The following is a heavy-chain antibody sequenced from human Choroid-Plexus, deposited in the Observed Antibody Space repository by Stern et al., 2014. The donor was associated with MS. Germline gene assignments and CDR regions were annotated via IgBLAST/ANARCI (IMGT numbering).Heavy chain of an antibody. CDR3: AKDRQYLTYFFDH. V-gene: IGHV3-30*18. Sequence: QLVESGGGVVQPGRPLRLSCVASGFTLGSCAMHWVRQAPGKGLEWVAGVSYDGSNKYYADSVKGRFAISRDNSQNTLYMQMSSLRPEDTAVYYCAKDRQYLTYFFDHWGQGSLVTVSS. CDR2: VSYDGSNK. D-gene: IGHD2/OR15-2a*01. CDR1: GFTLGSCA. J-gene: IGHJ5*02.